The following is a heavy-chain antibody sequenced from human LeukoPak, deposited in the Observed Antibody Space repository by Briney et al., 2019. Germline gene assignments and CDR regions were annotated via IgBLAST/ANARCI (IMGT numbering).Heavy chain of an antibody. V-gene: IGHV1-69*05. CDR3: ARDLRLGELSFAFDY. Sequence: SVKVSCKASGGTFSSYAISWVRQAPGQGLEWMGRIIPIFGTANYAQKFQGRVTITTDESTSTAYMELSSLRSEDAAVYYCARDLRLGELSFAFDYWGQGTLVTVSS. J-gene: IGHJ4*02. CDR1: GGTFSSYA. CDR2: IIPIFGTA. D-gene: IGHD3-16*02.